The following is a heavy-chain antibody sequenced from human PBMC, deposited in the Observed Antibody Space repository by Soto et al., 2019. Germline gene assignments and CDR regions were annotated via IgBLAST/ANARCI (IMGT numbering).Heavy chain of an antibody. CDR3: ATRSPAFDY. CDR2: ISTYKGNT. CDR1: GYTFTSYG. J-gene: IGHJ4*02. Sequence: QVQLVQSGPEVKKPGASVKVSCKTSGYTFTSYGIAWVRQAPGQGLEWMGWISTYKGNTNYAQKFQGRVTMTTDTSMSTAYMELRSLRSDDTAVYYCATRSPAFDYWGQGTLVTVSS. V-gene: IGHV1-18*01.